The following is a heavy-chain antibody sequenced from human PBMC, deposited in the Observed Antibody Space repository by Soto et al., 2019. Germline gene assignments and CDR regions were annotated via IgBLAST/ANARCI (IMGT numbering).Heavy chain of an antibody. Sequence: PSETLSLTCTVSGGSISSYYWSWIRQPPGKGLEWIGYIYYSGSTNYNPSLKSRVTISVDTSKNQFSLKLSSVTAADTAAYYCARLAPNYDILTALEGGWFDPWGQGTLVTVSS. CDR2: IYYSGST. D-gene: IGHD3-9*01. V-gene: IGHV4-59*08. CDR3: ARLAPNYDILTALEGGWFDP. CDR1: GGSISSYY. J-gene: IGHJ5*02.